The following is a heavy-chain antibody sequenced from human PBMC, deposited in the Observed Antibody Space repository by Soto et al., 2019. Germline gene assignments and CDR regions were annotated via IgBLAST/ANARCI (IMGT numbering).Heavy chain of an antibody. V-gene: IGHV1-2*02. J-gene: IGHJ4*02. CDR1: GDTFSKYY. Sequence: QVQLVQSGAEMRKPGASVNVSCKSSGDTFSKYYIHWVRQAPGQGLEWMGWIDPNRGGTKYAQNFQGRVTMTRDTSSTTVHMELTRLKVDDTAMYYCARDVLDTTVDYYFDYWGQGSMVTVSS. D-gene: IGHD4-17*01. CDR2: IDPNRGGT. CDR3: ARDVLDTTVDYYFDY.